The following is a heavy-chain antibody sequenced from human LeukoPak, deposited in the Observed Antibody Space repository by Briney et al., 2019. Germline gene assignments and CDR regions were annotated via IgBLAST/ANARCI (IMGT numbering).Heavy chain of an antibody. CDR3: ARDFKRKEWFGDRNWFDP. Sequence: PSETLSLTRTVSGGSISSYYWSWIRQPAGKGLEWIGRIYTSGSTNYNPSLKSRVTMSVDTSKNQFSLKLSSVTAADTAVYYCARDFKRKEWFGDRNWFDPWGQGTLVTVSS. CDR1: GGSISSYY. D-gene: IGHD3-10*01. CDR2: IYTSGST. J-gene: IGHJ5*02. V-gene: IGHV4-4*07.